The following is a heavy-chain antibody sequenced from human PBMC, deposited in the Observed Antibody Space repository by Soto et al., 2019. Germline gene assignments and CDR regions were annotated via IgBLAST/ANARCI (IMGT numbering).Heavy chain of an antibody. V-gene: IGHV3-9*01. J-gene: IGHJ6*02. D-gene: IGHD6-13*01. Sequence: EVQLVESGGNLVQPGRSLRLSCVASGFTFDDYAMHWVRQVPGKGLEWVSGISWNSGGIGYADSVKGRFTITRDNAKKSVDLQMNRLRTEDTAVDYCARDPSNSWYRGDDVDVWGQGTTVIVSS. CDR3: ARDPSNSWYRGDDVDV. CDR2: ISWNSGGI. CDR1: GFTFDDYA.